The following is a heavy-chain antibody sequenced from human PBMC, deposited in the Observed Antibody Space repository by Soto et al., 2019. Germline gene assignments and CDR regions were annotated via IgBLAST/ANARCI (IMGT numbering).Heavy chain of an antibody. V-gene: IGHV3-23*01. Sequence: PGGSLRLSCAASGFTFSSYAMSWVRQAPGKGLEWVSAISGSGGSTYYADSVKGRFTISRDNSKNTLYLQMNSLRAEDTAVYYCGKDSERYYYDSNGYWAWGQGTLVTVSS. CDR3: GKDSERYYYDSNGYWA. CDR2: ISGSGGST. D-gene: IGHD3-22*01. J-gene: IGHJ1*01. CDR1: GFTFSSYA.